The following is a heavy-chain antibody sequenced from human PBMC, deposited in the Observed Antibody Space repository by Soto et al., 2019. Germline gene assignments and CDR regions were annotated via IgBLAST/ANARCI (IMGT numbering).Heavy chain of an antibody. CDR3: ARELDGIDV. V-gene: IGHV3-11*05. Sequence: QVQLVESGGGLVKPGGSLRLSCAASGLTFSDYYMSWIRQAPGKGLEWVSYITHIGDYTKYADSVQGRFTISRDNAKNSLYLQMNSLRAEDTAVYYCARELDGIDVWGQGTTVIVSS. CDR1: GLTFSDYY. CDR2: ITHIGDYT. J-gene: IGHJ6*02.